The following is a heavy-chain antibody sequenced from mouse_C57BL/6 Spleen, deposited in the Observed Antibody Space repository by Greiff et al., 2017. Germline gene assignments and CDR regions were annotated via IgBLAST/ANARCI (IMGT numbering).Heavy chain of an antibody. D-gene: IGHD2-1*01. CDR2: IYPGDGDT. CDR1: GYAFSSSW. Sequence: VKLMEPGPELVKPGASVKISCKASGYAFSSSWMNWVKQRPGKGLEWIGRIYPGDGDTNYNGKFKGKATLTADKSSSTAYMQLSSLTSEDSAVYYCATFYYGNFDYWGQGTTLTVSS. CDR3: ATFYYGNFDY. J-gene: IGHJ2*01. V-gene: IGHV1-82*01.